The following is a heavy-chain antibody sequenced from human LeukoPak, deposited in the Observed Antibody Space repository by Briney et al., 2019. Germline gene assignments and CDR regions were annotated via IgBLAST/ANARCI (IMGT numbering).Heavy chain of an antibody. CDR1: GFTFSSYA. D-gene: IGHD3-10*01. V-gene: IGHV3-23*01. CDR3: AKDLWWFGGYDAFDF. J-gene: IGHJ3*01. CDR2: ISGSGGSR. Sequence: PGGSLRLSCAASGFTFSSYAMNWVRQAPGKGLEWVSTISGSGGSRYYADSVKGRFTISRDNSKNTLFLQMNSLRAEDTAVYYCAKDLWWFGGYDAFDFWGQGTMVTVSS.